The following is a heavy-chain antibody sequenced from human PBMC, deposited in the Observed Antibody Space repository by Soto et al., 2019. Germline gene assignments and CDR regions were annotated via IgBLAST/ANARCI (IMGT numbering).Heavy chain of an antibody. CDR2: VYNSGST. CDR3: ARHGYSGSPFHDAVDI. CDR1: GDSFSTFY. V-gene: IGHV4-59*08. J-gene: IGHJ3*02. Sequence: SETLSLTCTVSGDSFSTFYWSWIRQPPGRTLEWIGYVYNSGSTNYNPSLQSRVTISMDTSKTQFSLWLRSVTAADTAVYYCARHGYSGSPFHDAVDIWGQGTMVTVSS. D-gene: IGHD5-12*01.